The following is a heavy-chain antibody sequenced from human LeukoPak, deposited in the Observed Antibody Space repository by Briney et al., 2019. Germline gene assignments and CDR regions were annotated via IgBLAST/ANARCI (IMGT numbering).Heavy chain of an antibody. Sequence: GASVKVSCKASGYTFIGYYLYWMRRAPGQGLEWMGWIDYNSGNRNYAQKFQGRVTMTRDTTISTAFMEVSSLTSDDTAVYYCARGVYHGSGKLFTQWGQGTPVTVSS. D-gene: IGHD3-10*01. J-gene: IGHJ4*02. CDR3: ARGVYHGSGKLFTQ. CDR1: GYTFIGYY. V-gene: IGHV1-2*02. CDR2: IDYNSGNR.